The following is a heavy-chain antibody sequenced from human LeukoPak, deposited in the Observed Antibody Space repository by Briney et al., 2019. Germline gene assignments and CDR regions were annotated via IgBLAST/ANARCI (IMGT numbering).Heavy chain of an antibody. CDR3: ARNFGGGDSSGPYF. CDR2: INWNGGST. V-gene: IGHV3-20*04. D-gene: IGHD3-22*01. J-gene: IGHJ4*02. CDR1: GFTFNDCG. Sequence: GGSLRLSCAASGFTFNDCGMSRVRQAPGKGLEWVSGINWNGGSTGYADSVKGRFTISRDNAKNSLYLQMNSLRAEDTAIYYCARNFGGGDSSGPYFWGQGTLVTVSS.